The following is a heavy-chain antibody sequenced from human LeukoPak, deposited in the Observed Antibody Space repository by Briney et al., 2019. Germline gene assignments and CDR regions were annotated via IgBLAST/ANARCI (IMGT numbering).Heavy chain of an antibody. Sequence: ASVKVSCKASGYTFTSYGISWVRQAPGQGLEWMGWISAYNGNTNYAQKLQGRVTMTTDTSTSTAYMELRSLRSDDTAVYYCARSRGVLLWFGELLFQLEDWGQGTLVTVSS. V-gene: IGHV1-18*01. CDR2: ISAYNGNT. CDR3: ARSRGVLLWFGELLFQLED. D-gene: IGHD3-10*01. J-gene: IGHJ4*02. CDR1: GYTFTSYG.